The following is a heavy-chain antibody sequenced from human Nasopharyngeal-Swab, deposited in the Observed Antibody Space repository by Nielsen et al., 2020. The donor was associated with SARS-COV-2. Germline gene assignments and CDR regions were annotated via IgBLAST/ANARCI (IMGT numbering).Heavy chain of an antibody. Sequence: WVRQAPGQRLEWMGWINAGNGNTKYSQKFQGRVTITRGTSASTAYMELSSLRSEDTAVYYCASSTAAGTNYYYYYMDVWGKGTTVTVSS. V-gene: IGHV1-3*01. J-gene: IGHJ6*03. D-gene: IGHD6-13*01. CDR2: INAGNGNT. CDR3: ASSTAAGTNYYYYYMDV.